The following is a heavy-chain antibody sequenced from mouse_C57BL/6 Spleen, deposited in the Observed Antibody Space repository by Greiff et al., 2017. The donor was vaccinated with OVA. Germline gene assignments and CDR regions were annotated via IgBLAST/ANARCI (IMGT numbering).Heavy chain of an antibody. CDR3: ARRSYAMDD. CDR1: GYAFSSSW. Sequence: VKLQESGPELVKPGASVKISCTASGYAFSSSWMNWVKQRPGKGLEWIGRIYPGGGDTNYNGKFKGQATLTADKSSSTAYMQLSSLTSADPAVYSCARRSYAMDDWGQGTTVTVSS. J-gene: IGHJ4*01. CDR2: IYPGGGDT. V-gene: IGHV1-82*01.